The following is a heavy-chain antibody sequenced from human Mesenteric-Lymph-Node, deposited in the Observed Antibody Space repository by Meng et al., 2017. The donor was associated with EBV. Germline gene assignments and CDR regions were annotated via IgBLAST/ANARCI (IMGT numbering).Heavy chain of an antibody. CDR3: GRDQGRELINH. D-gene: IGHD1-7*01. J-gene: IGHJ4*02. CDR2: VYHRGDT. V-gene: IGHV4-4*02. CDR1: DDSLSSDIW. Sequence: QGRLQESGPGLVKPSGTLSLTCSVSDDSLSSDIWWSWVRQPPGKGLEWIGEVYHRGDTNYNPSLKSRVDISVDKSKNQFYLSLFSVTAADTAVYYCGRDQGRELINHWGQGTLVTVSS.